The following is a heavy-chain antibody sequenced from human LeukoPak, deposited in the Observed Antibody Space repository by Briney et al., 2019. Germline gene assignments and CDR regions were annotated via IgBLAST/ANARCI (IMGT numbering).Heavy chain of an antibody. V-gene: IGHV3-53*01. J-gene: IGHJ6*04. CDR2: IYSGGRT. CDR1: GFTVSSNY. Sequence: GGSPRLSCAASGFTVSSNYMSWVRQAPGKGLEWVSVIYSGGRTYYADSVKGRFTISRDNSKNTLYLQMNSLRAEDTAVYYCARGLEGITMVRGVIPIGMDVWGKGTTVTVSS. CDR3: ARGLEGITMVRGVIPIGMDV. D-gene: IGHD3-10*01.